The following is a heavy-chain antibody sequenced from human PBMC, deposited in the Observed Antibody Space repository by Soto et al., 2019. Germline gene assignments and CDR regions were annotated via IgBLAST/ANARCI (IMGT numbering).Heavy chain of an antibody. CDR1: GFTFSTHA. V-gene: IGHV3-48*02. CDR2: IHGTRSII. J-gene: IGHJ4*02. D-gene: IGHD3-16*01. Sequence: EVQLVESGGGLAQPGGSLRLSCAVSGFTFSTHAMNWVRQAPGKGLEWVAYIHGTRSIIYYADSVKGRFTISRDNAKNSLFLKMDSLRDEDTAVYYCARDARNADYDYWGQGPLVTVSS. CDR3: ARDARNADYDY.